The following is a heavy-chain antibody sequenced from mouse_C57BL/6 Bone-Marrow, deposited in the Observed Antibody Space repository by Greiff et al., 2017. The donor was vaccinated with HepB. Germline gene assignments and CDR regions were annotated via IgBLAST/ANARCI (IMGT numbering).Heavy chain of an antibody. D-gene: IGHD1-1*01. CDR1: GYSITSGYD. V-gene: IGHV3-1*01. CDR3: ARGNYGSSFYAMDY. CDR2: ISYSGST. Sequence: VQLQQSGPGMVKPSQSLSLTCTVTGYSITSGYDWHWIRHFPGNKLEWMGYISYSGSTNYNPSLKSRISITNDTSKNHFFLKLNSVTTEDTATYYCARGNYGSSFYAMDYWGQGTSVTVSS. J-gene: IGHJ4*01.